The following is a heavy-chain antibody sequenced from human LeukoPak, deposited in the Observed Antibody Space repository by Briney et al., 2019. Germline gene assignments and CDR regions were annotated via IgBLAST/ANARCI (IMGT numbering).Heavy chain of an antibody. CDR3: VRQQTPHGNFDY. J-gene: IGHJ4*02. V-gene: IGHV3-13*01. CDR2: IGTAGDT. CDR1: GFTFSNHA. D-gene: IGHD1-26*01. Sequence: GGSLRLSCATSGFTFSNHAMHWVRQPTGKGLEWVSAIGTAGDTFYPGSVKGRFTISRENAKNSLSLQMNSLRAEDTAVYYCVRQQTPHGNFDYWGQGTLVTVSS.